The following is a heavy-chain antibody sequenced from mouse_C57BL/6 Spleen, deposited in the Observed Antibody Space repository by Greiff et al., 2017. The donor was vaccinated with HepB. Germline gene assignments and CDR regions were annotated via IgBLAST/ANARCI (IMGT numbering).Heavy chain of an antibody. CDR2: INPSSGYT. Sequence: QVQLQQSGAELARPGASVKMSCKASGYTFTSYTMHWVKQRPGQGLEWIGYINPSSGYTKYNQKFKDKATLTAGKSSSTAYMQLSSLTSEDSAVYYCARPYDYLYFDYWGQGTTLTVSS. CDR3: ARPYDYLYFDY. D-gene: IGHD2-4*01. V-gene: IGHV1-4*01. J-gene: IGHJ2*01. CDR1: GYTFTSYT.